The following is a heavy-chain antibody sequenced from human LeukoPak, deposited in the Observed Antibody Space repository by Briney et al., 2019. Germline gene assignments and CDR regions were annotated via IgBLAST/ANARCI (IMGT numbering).Heavy chain of an antibody. CDR3: ARDFRNYYDSSGYDAFDI. V-gene: IGHV4-4*07. D-gene: IGHD3-22*01. CDR1: GGSISSYY. J-gene: IGHJ3*02. Sequence: SETLSLTCTVSGGSISSYYWSWIRQPAGEGLEWIWRIYTSGSTNYNPSLKSRVTMSVDTSKNQFSLKLSSVTAADTAVYYCARDFRNYYDSSGYDAFDIWGQGTMVTVSS. CDR2: IYTSGST.